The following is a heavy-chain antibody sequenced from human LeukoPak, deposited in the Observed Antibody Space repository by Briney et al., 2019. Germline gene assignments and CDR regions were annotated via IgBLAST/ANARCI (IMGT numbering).Heavy chain of an antibody. CDR3: ARAAITMIEKGNNWFDP. J-gene: IGHJ5*02. CDR1: GYTFTSSG. V-gene: IGHV1-18*01. Sequence: GASVKVSCKASGYTFTSSGISWVRQAPGQGLEWMGWISAYNGNTNYAQKLQGRVTMTTDTSTSTAYMELRSLRSDDTAVYYCARAAITMIEKGNNWFDPWGQGTLVTVSS. D-gene: IGHD3-22*01. CDR2: ISAYNGNT.